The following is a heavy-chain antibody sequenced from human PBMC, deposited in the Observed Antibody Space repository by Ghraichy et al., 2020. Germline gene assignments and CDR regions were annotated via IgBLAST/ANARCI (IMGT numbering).Heavy chain of an antibody. J-gene: IGHJ6*02. D-gene: IGHD1-14*01. CDR3: ARDPQPGYYYGLDV. Sequence: SETLSLTCTVSGGSISSGGYYWSWIRQHPGKGLEWIGYIYYSGSTYYNPSLKSRVTISVDTSKNQFSLKLSSVTAPDTAVYYCARDPQPGYYYGLDVWGQGTTVTVSS. CDR1: GGSISSGGYY. CDR2: IYYSGST. V-gene: IGHV4-31*03.